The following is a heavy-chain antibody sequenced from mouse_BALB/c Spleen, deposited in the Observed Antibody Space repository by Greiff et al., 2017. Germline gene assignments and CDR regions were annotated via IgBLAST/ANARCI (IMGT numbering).Heavy chain of an antibody. J-gene: IGHJ2*01. V-gene: IGHV5-9-3*01. CDR1: GFTFSSYA. CDR3: ARSDLLRYFDY. Sequence: EVQVVESGGGLVKPGGSLKLSCAASGFTFSSYAMSWVRQTPEKRLEWVATISSGGSYTYYPDSVKGRFTISRDNAKNTLYLQMSSLRSEDTAMYYCARSDLLRYFDYWGQGTTLTVSS. D-gene: IGHD1-1*01. CDR2: ISSGGSYT.